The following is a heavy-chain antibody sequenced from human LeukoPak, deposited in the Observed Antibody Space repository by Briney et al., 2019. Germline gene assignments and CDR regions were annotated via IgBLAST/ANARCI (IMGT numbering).Heavy chain of an antibody. CDR1: GFTFSSYG. Sequence: GGSLRLSCAASGFTFSSYGMHWVRQAPGKGLEWVAFIRYDGSNKYYADSVKGRFTISRDNSKNTLYLQMNSLRAEDTAAYYCAQYDSSGYYYYMDVWGKGTTVTVSS. V-gene: IGHV3-30*02. CDR3: AQYDSSGYYYYMDV. CDR2: IRYDGSNK. J-gene: IGHJ6*03. D-gene: IGHD3-22*01.